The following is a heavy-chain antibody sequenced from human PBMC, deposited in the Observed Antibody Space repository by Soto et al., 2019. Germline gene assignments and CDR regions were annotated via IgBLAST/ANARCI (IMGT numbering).Heavy chain of an antibody. CDR1: GGPFRSYA. Sequence: VQLVPSGAEVKKPGSSVKVSCQASGGPFRSYAISWVRPAPGPGLEWMGGILPIFGTANYAQQFQGRVTITADESTSAAYIELSSLRPEDTAAYYCARVELAARRGEVYCYYDMDVWVQGTTVTVSS. J-gene: IGHJ6*02. CDR3: ARVELAARRGEVYCYYDMDV. D-gene: IGHD6-6*01. V-gene: IGHV1-69*01. CDR2: ILPIFGTA.